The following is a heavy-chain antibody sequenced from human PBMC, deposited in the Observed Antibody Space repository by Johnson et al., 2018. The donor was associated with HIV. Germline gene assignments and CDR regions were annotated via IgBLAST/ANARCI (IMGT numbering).Heavy chain of an antibody. J-gene: IGHJ3*02. Sequence: VQLVESGGGLVQPGGSLRLSCAASGFTVSSNYMSWVRQAPGKGLEWVSVIYSGGSTYYADSVTGRFTISRDNSKNTLYLQMNSLRAEDTAVYYCAKDGDDGDGPDGTKGAFDIWGQGTMVTVSS. V-gene: IGHV3-66*01. CDR1: GFTVSSNY. CDR2: IYSGGST. CDR3: AKDGDDGDGPDGTKGAFDI. D-gene: IGHD5-24*01.